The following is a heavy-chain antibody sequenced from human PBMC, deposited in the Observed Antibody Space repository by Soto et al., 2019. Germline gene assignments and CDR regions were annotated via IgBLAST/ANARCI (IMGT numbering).Heavy chain of an antibody. CDR1: GGSISSSSYY. J-gene: IGHJ6*02. CDR3: ARPGFGESYYYGMDV. CDR2: IYYSGST. V-gene: IGHV4-39*01. D-gene: IGHD3-10*01. Sequence: TETLSLTCTVSGGSISSSSYYWGWIRQPPGKGLEWIGSIYYSGSTYYNPSLKSRVTISVDTSKNQFSLKLSSVTAADTAVYYCARPGFGESYYYGMDVSGQGTRVTVSS.